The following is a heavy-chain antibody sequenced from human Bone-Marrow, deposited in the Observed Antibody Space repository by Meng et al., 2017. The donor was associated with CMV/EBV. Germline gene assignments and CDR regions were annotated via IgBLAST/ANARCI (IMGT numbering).Heavy chain of an antibody. CDR1: GFTFDNYG. Sequence: GESLKISCAASGFTFDNYGMHWVRQAPGKGLEWVAFLRYDGSNKYYADPVKGRFTISRDNSKNTLYLQMNSLRAEDTAVYYCAKVGPYYDFWSGYYFRDYYYYGMDVWGQGTTVTVSS. CDR2: LRYDGSNK. J-gene: IGHJ6*02. CDR3: AKVGPYYDFWSGYYFRDYYYYGMDV. V-gene: IGHV3-30*02. D-gene: IGHD3-3*01.